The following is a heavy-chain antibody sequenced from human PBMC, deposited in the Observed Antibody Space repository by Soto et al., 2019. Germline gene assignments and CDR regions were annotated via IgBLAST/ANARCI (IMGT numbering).Heavy chain of an antibody. CDR2: ISGSGGST. Sequence: PGGSLRLSCAASGFTFSSYAMSWVRQAPGKGLEWVSAISGSGGSTYYADSVKGRFTISRDNSKNTLYLQMNSLRAEDTAVYYCAKDWVVVVAATTVPGMDVWGQGTTVTVSS. CDR1: GFTFSSYA. D-gene: IGHD2-15*01. J-gene: IGHJ6*02. CDR3: AKDWVVVVAATTVPGMDV. V-gene: IGHV3-23*01.